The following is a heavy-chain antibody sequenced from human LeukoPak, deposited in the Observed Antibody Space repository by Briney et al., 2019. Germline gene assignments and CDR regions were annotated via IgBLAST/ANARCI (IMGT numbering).Heavy chain of an antibody. Sequence: GGSLRLSCAASGFTFSSYAMHWVRQAPGKGLEWVAVISYDGSNKYYADSVKGRFTISRDNSKNTLYLQMNSLRAEDTAVYYCARSLWFGEFSYFDYWGQGTLVTVSS. D-gene: IGHD3-10*01. CDR3: ARSLWFGEFSYFDY. J-gene: IGHJ4*02. CDR1: GFTFSSYA. CDR2: ISYDGSNK. V-gene: IGHV3-30-3*01.